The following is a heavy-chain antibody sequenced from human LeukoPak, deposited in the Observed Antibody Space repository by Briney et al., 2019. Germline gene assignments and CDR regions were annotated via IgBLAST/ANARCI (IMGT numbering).Heavy chain of an antibody. CDR3: ARGLKVDY. Sequence: GSLRLSCAASGFTFSSYSMNWVRQAPGKGLEWIGEINHSGSTNYNPSLKSRVTISVDTSKNQFSLKLSSVTAADTAVYYCARGLKVDYWGQGTLVTVSS. V-gene: IGHV4-34*01. CDR1: GFTFSSYS. CDR2: INHSGST. J-gene: IGHJ4*02.